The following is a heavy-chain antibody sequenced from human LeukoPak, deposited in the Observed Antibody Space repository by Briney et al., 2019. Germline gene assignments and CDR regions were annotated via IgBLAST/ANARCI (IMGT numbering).Heavy chain of an antibody. CDR3: ARRVRIAAPFNP. CDR1: GDSLRGYY. Sequence: KPSETLSLNCAVYGDSLRGYYWSWVRQPPRKGLEWIGEINHSGSTNYNPSLKSRVTVSVDTSKNQYSLKLTSVTAADTAVYYCARRVRIAAPFNPWGQGTLVIVSS. J-gene: IGHJ5*02. D-gene: IGHD6-13*01. CDR2: INHSGST. V-gene: IGHV4-34*01.